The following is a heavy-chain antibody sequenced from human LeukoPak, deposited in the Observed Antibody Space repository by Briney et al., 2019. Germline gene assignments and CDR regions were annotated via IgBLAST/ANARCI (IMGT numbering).Heavy chain of an antibody. CDR2: FDPEDGET. Sequence: ASVKVSCKVSGYTLTELSMHWVRQAPGKGLEWMGGFDPEDGETIYAQQFQGRVTMTEDTSTDTAYMELSSLRSEDTAVYYCASARLFPNWFDPWGQGTLVTVSS. CDR1: GYTLTELS. V-gene: IGHV1-24*01. CDR3: ASARLFPNWFDP. J-gene: IGHJ5*02. D-gene: IGHD2/OR15-2a*01.